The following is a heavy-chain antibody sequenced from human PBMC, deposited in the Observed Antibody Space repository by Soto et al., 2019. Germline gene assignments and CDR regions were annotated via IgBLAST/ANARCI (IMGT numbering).Heavy chain of an antibody. CDR3: AVGFHWFDS. CDR2: IKYDGGEQ. CDR1: GFTFGNFW. J-gene: IGHJ5*01. V-gene: IGHV3-7*01. Sequence: QLVESGGGLIQPGGSLRLSCAASGFTFGNFWMSWVRQAPGKGLDWVANIKYDGGEQNYVDSVKGRFTISRDNAKNSLYLQMNSLRAEDTAVYYCAVGFHWFDSWGQGSLDTVSS.